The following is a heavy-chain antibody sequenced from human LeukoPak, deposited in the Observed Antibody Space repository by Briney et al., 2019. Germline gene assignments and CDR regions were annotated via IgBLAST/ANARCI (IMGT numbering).Heavy chain of an antibody. CDR3: ARVIAVAGTLDWYFDL. V-gene: IGHV4-39*07. CDR2: IYYSGST. J-gene: IGHJ2*01. D-gene: IGHD6-19*01. CDR1: GHSLGSSSYY. Sequence: SETLSLTCTVSGHSLGSSSYYWGWIRQPPGKGLEWIGSIYYSGSTYYNPSLKSRVTISVDTSKNQFSLKLSSVTAADTAVYYCARVIAVAGTLDWYFDLWGRGTLVTVSS.